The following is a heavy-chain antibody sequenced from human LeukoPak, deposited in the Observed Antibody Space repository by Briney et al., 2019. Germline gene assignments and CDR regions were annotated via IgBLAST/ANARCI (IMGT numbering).Heavy chain of an antibody. CDR3: ARGDFWMDLGPL. V-gene: IGHV4-34*01. CDR1: GGSFSGYY. D-gene: IGHD3-3*01. J-gene: IGHJ4*02. CDR2: INHSGST. Sequence: SETLSLTCAVYGGSFSGYYWSWIRQPPGKGLEWIGEINHSGSTNYNPSLKSRVTISVDTSKNQFSLKLSSVTAADTAVYYCARGDFWMDLGPLWGQGTLVTVSS.